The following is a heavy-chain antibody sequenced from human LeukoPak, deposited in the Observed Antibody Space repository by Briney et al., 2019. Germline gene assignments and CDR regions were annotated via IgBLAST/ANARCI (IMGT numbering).Heavy chain of an antibody. V-gene: IGHV4-38-2*01. Sequence: SETLSLTCAVSGYSISSGYYWGWIRQPPGKGLEWIGSIYHSGSTYYNPSLKSRVTISVDTSKNQFSLKLSSATAADTAVYYCARRWFGEIDYWGQGTLVTVSS. CDR3: ARRWFGEIDY. CDR2: IYHSGST. D-gene: IGHD3-10*01. J-gene: IGHJ4*02. CDR1: GYSISSGYY.